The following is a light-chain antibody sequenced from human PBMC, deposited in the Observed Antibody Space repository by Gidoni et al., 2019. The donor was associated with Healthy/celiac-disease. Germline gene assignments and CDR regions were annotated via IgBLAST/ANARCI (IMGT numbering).Light chain of an antibody. CDR3: AALDD. CDR1: SPNLGSNY. J-gene: IGLJ2*01. CDR2: RNN. Sequence: QSVLTQPPSASGTPGQRVTISCSGSSPNLGSNYVYWYQQLPGTAPKLLIYRNNQRPSGAPARFSGSKSGTSAYLAIGGLRSEDEADYYCAALDDVGGGTKLTVL. V-gene: IGLV1-47*01.